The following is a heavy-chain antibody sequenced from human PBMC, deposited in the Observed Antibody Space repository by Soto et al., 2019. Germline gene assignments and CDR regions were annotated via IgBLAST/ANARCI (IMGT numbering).Heavy chain of an antibody. J-gene: IGHJ4*02. V-gene: IGHV4-59*08. Sequence: PSETLSLTCTVSGGSMSRYYWNWIRQSPGKGLEWIGYIYYSGNIYYSGNTNYNPSLKSRVTISVDTSKTQFSLKLDSVTAADTAVYYCARLGGYYQAFDQWGQGSLVTVSS. D-gene: IGHD3-22*01. CDR2: IYYSGNIYYSGNT. CDR1: GGSMSRYY. CDR3: ARLGGYYQAFDQ.